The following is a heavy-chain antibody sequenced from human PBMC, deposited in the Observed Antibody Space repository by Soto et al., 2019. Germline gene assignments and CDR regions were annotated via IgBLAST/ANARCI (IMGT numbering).Heavy chain of an antibody. CDR2: INAGNGNT. CDR3: ARDTCIIRCPDY. D-gene: IGHD2-15*01. V-gene: IGHV1-3*01. Sequence: QVQLVQSGAEVKKPGASVKVSCKASGYTFTTYAMHWVRQAPGQRFEWMGWINAGNGNTKYSQKFQGRVTITTDTSASTAHMELSSLRSEDTAVYYCARDTCIIRCPDYWGQGTLVTVSS. CDR1: GYTFTTYA. J-gene: IGHJ4*02.